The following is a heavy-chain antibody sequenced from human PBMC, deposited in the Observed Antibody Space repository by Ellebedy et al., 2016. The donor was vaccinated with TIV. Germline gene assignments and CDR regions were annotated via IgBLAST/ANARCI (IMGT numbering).Heavy chain of an antibody. D-gene: IGHD2/OR15-2a*01. Sequence: GGSLRLSXEASGFMFKNYGMHWVRQAPGEGLEWVALIVDHGGYRNHADSVKGRFTISRDNSKNTLYLQMNSLRLDDTAEYFCVKHGSSSYGGEYCDSWGQGTLVTVSS. CDR1: GFMFKNYG. CDR3: VKHGSSSYGGEYCDS. CDR2: IVDHGGYR. V-gene: IGHV3-33*03. J-gene: IGHJ4*02.